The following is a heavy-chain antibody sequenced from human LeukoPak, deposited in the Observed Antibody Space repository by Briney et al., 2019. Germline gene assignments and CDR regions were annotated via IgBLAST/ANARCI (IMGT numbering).Heavy chain of an antibody. D-gene: IGHD4-11*01. V-gene: IGHV1-69*04. CDR1: GGTFSSYT. CDR3: ARDSTVTSPGDY. CDR2: IIPILGIA. Sequence: SVKVSCKASGGTFSSYTISWVRQAPGQGLEWMGRIIPILGIANYAQKFQGRVTITADKSTSTAYMELSSLRSEDTAVYYCARDSTVTSPGDYWGQGTLVTVSS. J-gene: IGHJ4*02.